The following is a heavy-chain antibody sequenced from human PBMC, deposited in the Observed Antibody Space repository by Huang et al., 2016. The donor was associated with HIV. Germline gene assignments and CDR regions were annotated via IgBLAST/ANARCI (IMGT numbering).Heavy chain of an antibody. CDR1: GLVFSDHY. J-gene: IGHJ3*02. V-gene: IGHV3-11*01. CDR3: ARRMAGWDDVFDM. D-gene: IGHD6-19*01. CDR2: ISRSGTTI. Sequence: QVQLVESGGGLVKPGGSLRLSCAASGLVFSDHYMTWIRQAPGKGLEWISYISRSGTTIRYADAVKGRFTISRDNAKKSLFLEMNSLRVEDTAVYYCARRMAGWDDVFDMWGQGTMVTVSS.